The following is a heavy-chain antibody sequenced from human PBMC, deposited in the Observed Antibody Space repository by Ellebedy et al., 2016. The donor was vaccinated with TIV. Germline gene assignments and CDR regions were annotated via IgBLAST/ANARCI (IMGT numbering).Heavy chain of an antibody. V-gene: IGHV3-13*01. J-gene: IGHJ4*02. D-gene: IGHD1-1*01. CDR3: ARRNWNDGGAFDY. Sequence: GESLKISXAASGFTFSRHDMHWVRQAKGKGLEWVSALGTAGDTSYAASVRGRFTNSIENAKNSFYLQMNSLRAEDTAVYYCARRNWNDGGAFDYWGQGALVTVSS. CDR1: GFTFSRHD. CDR2: LGTAGDT.